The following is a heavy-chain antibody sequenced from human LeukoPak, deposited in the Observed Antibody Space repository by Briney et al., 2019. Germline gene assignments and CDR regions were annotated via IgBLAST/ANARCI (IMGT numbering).Heavy chain of an antibody. D-gene: IGHD2-2*01. CDR3: ARDIVVVPAAPDAFDI. CDR2: INHSGST. Sequence: SETLSLTCAVYGGSFSGCYWSWIRQPPGKGLEWIGEINHSGSTNYNPSLKSRVTISVDTSKNQFSLKLSSVTAADTAVYYCARDIVVVPAAPDAFDIWGQGTMVTVSS. V-gene: IGHV4-34*01. J-gene: IGHJ3*02. CDR1: GGSFSGCY.